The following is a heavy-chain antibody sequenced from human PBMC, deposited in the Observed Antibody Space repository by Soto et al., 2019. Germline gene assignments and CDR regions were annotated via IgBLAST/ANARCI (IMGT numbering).Heavy chain of an antibody. Sequence: SETLSLTCSVSGDSMRGYHFYWGWIRQAPGKGLEWIGSAYFSGGNTYYSPSLKSRVSISVDTSKNEFSLRLTSLTAADTAVYFREYGSSSACIDYSGQGTLVTVSS. V-gene: IGHV4-39*01. CDR2: AYFSGGNT. J-gene: IGHJ4*02. D-gene: IGHD6-25*01. CDR3: EYGSSSACIDY. CDR1: GDSMRGYHFY.